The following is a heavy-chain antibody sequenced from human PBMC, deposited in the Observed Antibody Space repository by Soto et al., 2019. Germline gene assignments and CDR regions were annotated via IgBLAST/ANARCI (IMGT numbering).Heavy chain of an antibody. D-gene: IGHD4-17*01. V-gene: IGHV4-38-2*02. Sequence: PSETLSLTCLVSGFPISSPYSWGWIRQPPGKGLEWIGSISHTGTTSYSPSLTSRVSISVDTSKNQVSLKLTSVTAADTAVYFCARVTMVIRDSAPFGVDVWGHGTTVTV. CDR3: ARVTMVIRDSAPFGVDV. CDR1: GFPISSPYS. J-gene: IGHJ6*02. CDR2: ISHTGTT.